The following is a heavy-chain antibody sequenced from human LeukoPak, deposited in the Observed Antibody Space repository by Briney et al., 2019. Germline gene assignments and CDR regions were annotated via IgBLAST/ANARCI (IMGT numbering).Heavy chain of an antibody. Sequence: GGSLRLSCAASGFTFSSYTMNWVRQAPGKGLEWVSSISSSSSYIYYADSVKGRFTISRDNAKNSLYLQMNSLRAEDTAVYYCAKDDRWLQFCCWGQGTLVTVSA. CDR2: ISSSSSYI. D-gene: IGHD5-24*01. CDR1: GFTFSSYT. V-gene: IGHV3-21*04. J-gene: IGHJ4*02. CDR3: AKDDRWLQFCC.